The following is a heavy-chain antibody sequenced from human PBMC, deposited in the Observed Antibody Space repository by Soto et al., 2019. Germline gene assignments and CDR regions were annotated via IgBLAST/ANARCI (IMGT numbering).Heavy chain of an antibody. V-gene: IGHV4-4*02. Sequence: QVQLQESGPGLVKPSGTLSLTCAVSSGSVFSSNWWSWVRLPPGKGLEWIGETRNSGGANYNPSLKRRVTIAVDRSRNHIFLELGSVTAADTAVYYCASHLVMAGTRGFDHWGLGTLVTVSS. CDR3: ASHLVMAGTRGFDH. CDR1: SGSVFSSNW. D-gene: IGHD6-19*01. CDR2: TRNSGGA. J-gene: IGHJ4*02.